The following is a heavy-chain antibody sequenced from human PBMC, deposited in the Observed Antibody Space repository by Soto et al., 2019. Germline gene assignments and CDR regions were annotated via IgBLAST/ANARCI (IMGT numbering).Heavy chain of an antibody. D-gene: IGHD5-18*01. CDR3: AKDVASYGYDYYYGMDV. Sequence: LXLSCGAFVCTFSRYWMSWVRQAPGKGLEWVANIKQDGSEKYYVDSVKGRFTISRDNAKNSLYLQMNSLRAEDTAVYYCAKDVASYGYDYYYGMDVWGQGTTVTVYS. CDR2: IKQDGSEK. V-gene: IGHV3-7*03. J-gene: IGHJ6*02. CDR1: VCTFSRYW.